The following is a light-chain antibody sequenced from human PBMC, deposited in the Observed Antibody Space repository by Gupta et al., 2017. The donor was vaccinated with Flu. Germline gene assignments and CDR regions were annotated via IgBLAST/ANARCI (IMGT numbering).Light chain of an antibody. J-gene: IGLJ3*02. Sequence: GLTHSPSAPGSLGATVRLTCTLSRGHTTYPLAWHQLQPEKGPRYLVTLNTDGSQNKGDGVPDRFAVSSSGAGRYLTVCSLPVEEEGDYYCQTYGTDIQVFGGGTRVTVL. CDR1: RGHTTYP. V-gene: IGLV4-69*02. CDR3: QTYGTDIQV. CDR2: LNTDGSQ.